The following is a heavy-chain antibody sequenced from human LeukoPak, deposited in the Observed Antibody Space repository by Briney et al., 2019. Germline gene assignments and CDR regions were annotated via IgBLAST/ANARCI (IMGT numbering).Heavy chain of an antibody. CDR1: GFTFSSYA. CDR2: ISGSGGST. J-gene: IGHJ4*02. Sequence: GGSLRLSCAASGFTFSSYAMSWVRQAPGKGLEWVSAISGSGGSTYYADSVKGRFTISRDNTKNTLYLQMNSLRAEDTAVYYCAKATYYYGSGSYYRGDYFDYWGQGTLVTVSS. V-gene: IGHV3-23*01. D-gene: IGHD3-10*01. CDR3: AKATYYYGSGSYYRGDYFDY.